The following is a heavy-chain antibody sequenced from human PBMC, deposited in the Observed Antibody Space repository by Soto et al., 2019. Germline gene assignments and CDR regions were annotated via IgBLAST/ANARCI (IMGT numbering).Heavy chain of an antibody. CDR1: DGSLSDDY. D-gene: IGHD1-1*01. V-gene: IGHV4-34*02. CDR3: SSGNDAYTGGRT. CDR2: IHPSGST. Sequence: QVQLQQWGAGLLKPSETLSLTCAVYDGSLSDDYYTWTRQSPGKGLEWIGEIHPSGSTYYNPFLNTQVTLAPDTSKTQFSLNLISVTAAATGEYYSSSGNDAYTGGRTWGQGTLVTVSS. J-gene: IGHJ5*02.